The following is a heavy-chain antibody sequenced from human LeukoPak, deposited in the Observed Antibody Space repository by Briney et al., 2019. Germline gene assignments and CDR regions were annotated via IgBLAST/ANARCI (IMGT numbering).Heavy chain of an antibody. CDR1: GXTFSTYV. Sequence: GGSLRLSCAASGXTFSTYVMSWVRQAPGKGLEWVSGITGSGGITDYADSVKVRFTISRDNSKNTLYLQMNSLRAEDTAVYYCARDREGYYDSSGYYVPGYFDYWGQGTLVTVSS. J-gene: IGHJ4*02. V-gene: IGHV3-23*01. D-gene: IGHD3-22*01. CDR3: ARDREGYYDSSGYYVPGYFDY. CDR2: ITGSGGIT.